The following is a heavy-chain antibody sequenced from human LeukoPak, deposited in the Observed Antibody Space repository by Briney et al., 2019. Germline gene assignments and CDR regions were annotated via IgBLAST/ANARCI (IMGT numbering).Heavy chain of an antibody. CDR2: VYYSGTT. CDR3: ARHPTDYGFWSTYMEAFDI. V-gene: IGHV4-39*01. CDR1: GGSVSSSSYY. Sequence: SETLSLTCTVSGGSVSSSSYYWGWIRQPPGKGLEWIGRVYYSGTTYYNPSLKSRVTISVDTSKTQFSLKLTSVTAADTAVYYCARHPTDYGFWSTYMEAFDIWGQGTRVTVSS. D-gene: IGHD3-3*01. J-gene: IGHJ3*02.